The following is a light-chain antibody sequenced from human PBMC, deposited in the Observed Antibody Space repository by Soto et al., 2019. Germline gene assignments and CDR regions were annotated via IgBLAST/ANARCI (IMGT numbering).Light chain of an antibody. Sequence: QSALTQPASVSRSPGQSITISCTGTSSDVGSYNLVSWYQQHPGKAPKLMIYEVSKRPSGVSNRFSGSKSGNTASLTISGLQAEDEADYYCCSYAGTNTLLFGGGTQLTVL. CDR2: EVS. V-gene: IGLV2-23*02. CDR1: SSDVGSYNL. CDR3: CSYAGTNTLL. J-gene: IGLJ2*01.